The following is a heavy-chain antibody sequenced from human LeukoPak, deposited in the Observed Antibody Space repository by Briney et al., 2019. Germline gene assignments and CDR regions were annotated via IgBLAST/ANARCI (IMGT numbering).Heavy chain of an antibody. Sequence: PSETLSLTCTVSGGSISSSSYYWGWIRQPPGKGLEWIGSIYYSGSTYYNPSLTSRVTISVDTSKNQFSLKLSSVTAADTAVYYCASTSSSRFDYWGQGTLVTVSS. CDR2: IYYSGST. CDR3: ASTSSSRFDY. J-gene: IGHJ4*02. CDR1: GGSISSSSYY. D-gene: IGHD6-13*01. V-gene: IGHV4-39*01.